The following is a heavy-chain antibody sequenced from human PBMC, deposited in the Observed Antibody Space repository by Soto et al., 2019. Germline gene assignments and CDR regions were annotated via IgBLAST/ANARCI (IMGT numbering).Heavy chain of an antibody. Sequence: WGSQRLSCAARAFTSSPYAMSFVRRTPGKGLEWGSAISGRGRSTYYADSVTDRVNISRDNSKNTLYLQMNSLRAEDTAVYYCAKVSLGALTFTDYYYIGLDVCGQGTTVTVAS. J-gene: IGHJ6*02. V-gene: IGHV3-23*01. CDR1: AFTSSPYA. D-gene: IGHD1-26*01. CDR2: ISGRGRST. CDR3: AKVSLGALTFTDYYYIGLDV.